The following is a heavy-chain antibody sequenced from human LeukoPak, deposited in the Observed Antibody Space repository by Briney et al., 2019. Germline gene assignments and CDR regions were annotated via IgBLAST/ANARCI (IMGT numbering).Heavy chain of an antibody. Sequence: SVKVSCKASGGTFSSYAISWVRQAPGQGLEWMGGIIPIFSTANYAQKFQGRVTITADETTSTAYMELSSLRSEDTAVYYCARGVLGSGSYSRYYYYYYMDVWGKGTTVTISS. D-gene: IGHD3-10*01. CDR3: ARGVLGSGSYSRYYYYYYMDV. CDR1: GGTFSSYA. CDR2: IIPIFSTA. J-gene: IGHJ6*03. V-gene: IGHV1-69*01.